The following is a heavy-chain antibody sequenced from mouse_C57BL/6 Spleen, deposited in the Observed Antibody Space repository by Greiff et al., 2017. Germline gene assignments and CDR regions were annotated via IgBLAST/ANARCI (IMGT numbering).Heavy chain of an antibody. J-gene: IGHJ4*01. CDR2: IDPSDSET. Sequence: VQLQQPGAELVRPGSSVKLSCKASGYTFTSYWMHWVKQRPIQGLEWIGNIDPSDSETHYNQKFKDKATLTVDKSSSTAYMQLSSLTSEDSAVYYCARRSYYARGYGGQGTSVSVCS. V-gene: IGHV1-52*01. CDR3: ARRSYYARGY. CDR1: GYTFTSYW.